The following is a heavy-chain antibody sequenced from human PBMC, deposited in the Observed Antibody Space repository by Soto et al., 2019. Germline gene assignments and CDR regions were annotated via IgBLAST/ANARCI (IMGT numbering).Heavy chain of an antibody. CDR3: ARGEDSRTYYYYMDV. CDR1: GGSISSYY. V-gene: IGHV4-59*01. D-gene: IGHD6-13*01. Sequence: SETLSLTCTVSGGSISSYYWSWIRQPPGKGLEWIGYIYYSGSTNYNPSPKSRVTISVDTSKSQFSLKLSSVTAADTAVYYCARGEDSRTYYYYMDVWGKGTTVTVSS. CDR2: IYYSGST. J-gene: IGHJ6*03.